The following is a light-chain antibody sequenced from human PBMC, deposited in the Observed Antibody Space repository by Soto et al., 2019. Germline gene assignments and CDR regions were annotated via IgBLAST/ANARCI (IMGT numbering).Light chain of an antibody. CDR1: WSNIGNNA. J-gene: IGLJ2*01. Sequence: QSVLTQPPSVSEAPRQRVTISCSGRWSNIGNNAVNWYQQHPGKAPKLLIYYDDLLSLGVSDRFSGSKSGTSASLAISGLQSEDEADYYCAVWDDNLNGVVFGGGTKVTVL. CDR3: AVWDDNLNGVV. V-gene: IGLV1-36*01. CDR2: YDD.